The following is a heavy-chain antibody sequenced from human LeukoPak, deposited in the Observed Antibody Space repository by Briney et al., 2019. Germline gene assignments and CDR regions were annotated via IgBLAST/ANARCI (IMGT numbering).Heavy chain of an antibody. V-gene: IGHV1-46*01. D-gene: IGHD3-22*01. CDR2: INPSGGST. J-gene: IGHJ4*02. CDR1: GYTFTSYY. Sequence: APVKVSCKASGYTFTSYYMHWVRQAPGQGLEWMGIINPSGGSTSYAQKFQGRVTMTRDMSTSTVYMELSSLRSEDTAVYYCARDFVNYYGSSGLLGGFGYWGQGTLVTVSS. CDR3: ARDFVNYYGSSGLLGGFGY.